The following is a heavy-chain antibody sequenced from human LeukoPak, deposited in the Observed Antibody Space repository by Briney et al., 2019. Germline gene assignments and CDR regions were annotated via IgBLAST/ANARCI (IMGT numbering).Heavy chain of an antibody. CDR2: ISYDGSNK. J-gene: IGHJ3*02. CDR3: AKLAVGATFDAFDI. D-gene: IGHD1-26*01. V-gene: IGHV3-30*18. Sequence: GGSLRLSCAASGFTFSSYGMHWVRQAPGKGLEWVAVISYDGSNKYYADSVKGRFTISRDNSKNTLYLQMNSLRAEDTAVYYCAKLAVGATFDAFDIWGQGTMVTVSS. CDR1: GFTFSSYG.